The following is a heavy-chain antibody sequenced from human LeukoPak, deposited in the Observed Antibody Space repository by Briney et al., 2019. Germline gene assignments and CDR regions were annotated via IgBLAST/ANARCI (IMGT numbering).Heavy chain of an antibody. J-gene: IGHJ4*02. Sequence: GGSLRLSCAASGFSFSSYAMSWVRQAPGKGLEWVSSISSSSSYIYYADSVKGRFTISRDNAKNSLYLQMNSLRAEDTAVYYCARSITYYESVDYWGQGTLVTVSS. CDR1: GFSFSSYA. D-gene: IGHD3-3*01. CDR2: ISSSSSYI. V-gene: IGHV3-21*01. CDR3: ARSITYYESVDY.